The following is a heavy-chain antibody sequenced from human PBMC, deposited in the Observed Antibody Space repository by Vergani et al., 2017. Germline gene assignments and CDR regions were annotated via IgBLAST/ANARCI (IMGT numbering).Heavy chain of an antibody. V-gene: IGHV3-15*07. CDR2: IKSTFDRGTT. J-gene: IGHJ6*02. CDR3: TTDPRYCGDGSCYWLRDHHYYGMDV. CDR1: GFSFRNDW. Sequence: EVQLVESGGGIVKPGGSLRLSCVASGFSFRNDWMNWVRRTPGKGLEWVGRIKSTFDRGTTDYAAAVKGRFTISRDDSKKTLFLQMNGLKTEDIGVYYCTTDPRYCGDGSCYWLRDHHYYGMDVWGQGTTVTVSS. D-gene: IGHD2-21*01.